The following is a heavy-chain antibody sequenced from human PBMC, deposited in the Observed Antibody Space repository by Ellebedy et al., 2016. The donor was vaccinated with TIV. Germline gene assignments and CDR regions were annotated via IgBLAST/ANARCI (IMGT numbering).Heavy chain of an antibody. CDR1: GFIFSSYG. J-gene: IGHJ3*02. Sequence: GESLKISXAASGFIFSSYGMHWVRQAPGKGLEWVAVISYDGSNKYYADPVKGRFTISRDNSKNTLYLQMNSLRAEDTAVYYCAKALVIFGVEDAFDIWGQGTMVTVSS. D-gene: IGHD3-3*01. CDR3: AKALVIFGVEDAFDI. V-gene: IGHV3-30*18. CDR2: ISYDGSNK.